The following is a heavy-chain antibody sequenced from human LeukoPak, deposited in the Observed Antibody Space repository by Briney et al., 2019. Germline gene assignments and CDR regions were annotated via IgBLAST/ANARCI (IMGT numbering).Heavy chain of an antibody. CDR2: ISYDGSNK. J-gene: IGHJ3*02. Sequence: PGGSLRLSCAASGFTFSSYAMHWVRQAPGRGLEWVALISYDGSNKYYADSVKGRFTISRDNSTNTLYLQMNSLRAEDTAVYYCARGLILWFGDFNHDAFDIWGQGTMVTVSS. D-gene: IGHD3-10*01. CDR1: GFTFSSYA. V-gene: IGHV3-30-3*01. CDR3: ARGLILWFGDFNHDAFDI.